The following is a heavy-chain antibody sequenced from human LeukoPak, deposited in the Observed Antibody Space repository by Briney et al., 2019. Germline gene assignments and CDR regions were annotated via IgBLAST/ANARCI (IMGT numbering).Heavy chain of an antibody. CDR3: ARDLWYYYGSDIDALDI. CDR2: ISSSSTI. CDR1: GFTFSNYN. V-gene: IGHV3-48*02. Sequence: PGGSLRLSCAASGFTFSNYNMNWVRQAPGKGLEWVSYISSSSTIYYADSVKGRFTISRDNAKNSLYLQVNSLRDEDTAVYYCARDLWYYYGSDIDALDIWGQGTMVTVSA. D-gene: IGHD3-10*01. J-gene: IGHJ3*02.